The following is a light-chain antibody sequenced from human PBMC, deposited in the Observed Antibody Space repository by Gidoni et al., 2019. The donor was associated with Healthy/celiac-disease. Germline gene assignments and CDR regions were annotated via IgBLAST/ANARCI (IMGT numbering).Light chain of an antibody. V-gene: IGKV1-39*01. Sequence: IQLTLSSSSLSASVGDRVTITCRASQCISSYINWYQQKQGKGPKLLLYAASSLQRGVPSRFGGSGSGTDFTLTISSLQPEDFATYYCQQSYSTPRTFGQGTKVEIK. CDR1: QCISSY. CDR3: QQSYSTPRT. CDR2: AAS. J-gene: IGKJ1*01.